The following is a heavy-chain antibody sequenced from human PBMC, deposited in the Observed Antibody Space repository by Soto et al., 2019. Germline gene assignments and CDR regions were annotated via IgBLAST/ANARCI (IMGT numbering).Heavy chain of an antibody. Sequence: SQTLSLTCAISGDSVSSNSAAWNWIRQSPSRGLEWLGRTYYRSKWYNDYAVSVKSRITINPDTSKNQFSLQLNSVTPEDTAVYYCASSRDFGSGSVPDYYYGMDVWGQRTTVTVSS. CDR2: TYYRSKWYN. J-gene: IGHJ6*02. D-gene: IGHD3-3*01. CDR3: ASSRDFGSGSVPDYYYGMDV. CDR1: GDSVSSNSAA. V-gene: IGHV6-1*01.